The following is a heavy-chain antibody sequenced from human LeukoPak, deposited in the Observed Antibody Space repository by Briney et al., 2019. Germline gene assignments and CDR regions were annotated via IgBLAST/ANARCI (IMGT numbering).Heavy chain of an antibody. CDR1: GGSISSSSYY. Sequence: SETLSLTCTVSGGSISSSSYYWGWIRQPPGKGLERIGSIYYSGSTYYNPSLKSRVTISVDTSKNQFSLKLSSVTAADTAVYYCARQPHDYGDYVDYWGQGTLVTVSS. CDR2: IYYSGST. D-gene: IGHD4-17*01. CDR3: ARQPHDYGDYVDY. V-gene: IGHV4-39*01. J-gene: IGHJ4*02.